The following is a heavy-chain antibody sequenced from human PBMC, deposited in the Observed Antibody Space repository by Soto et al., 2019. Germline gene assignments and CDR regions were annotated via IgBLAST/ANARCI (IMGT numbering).Heavy chain of an antibody. V-gene: IGHV4-59*08. CDR2: IYYSGST. J-gene: IGHJ4*02. D-gene: IGHD5-12*01. CDR1: GGSISSHY. CDR3: ARLDGYGHYFDY. Sequence: SETLSLTCTVSGGSISSHYWSWIRQPPGQGLEWIGYIYYSGSTNYNPSLKSRVTISVDTSKSQFSLRLSSVTAADAAVYFCARLDGYGHYFDYWGQGALVTVSS.